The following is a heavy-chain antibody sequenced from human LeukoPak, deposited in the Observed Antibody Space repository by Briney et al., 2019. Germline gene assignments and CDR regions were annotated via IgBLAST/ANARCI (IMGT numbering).Heavy chain of an antibody. J-gene: IGHJ1*01. CDR2: IYYSGST. CDR1: GGSISSSSYY. Sequence: SETLSLTCSVSGGSISSSSYYWGWIRPAPGRGLEWIANIYYSGSTYYSPSLKSRVTISVDTSKNQFSLQLNSVTAADTAVYYCARQFYESRSPHAKYFQQWGQGTLVTVSS. CDR3: ARQFYESRSPHAKYFQQ. V-gene: IGHV4-39*01. D-gene: IGHD3-22*01.